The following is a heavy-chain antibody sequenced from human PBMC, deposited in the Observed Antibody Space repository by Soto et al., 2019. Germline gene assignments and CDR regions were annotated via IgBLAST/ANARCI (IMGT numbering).Heavy chain of an antibody. CDR3: AKDKGSYSSSATFDY. CDR1: GFTFDDYA. Sequence: PGGSLRLSCVASGFTFDDYAMHWVRQAPGKGLEWVSGISWKSDGKVYADPVKGRFTISRDNAKNSLYLQMNSLRVEDTALYYCAKDKGSYSSSATFDYWGQGALVTVSS. V-gene: IGHV3-9*01. D-gene: IGHD3-22*01. CDR2: ISWKSDGK. J-gene: IGHJ4*02.